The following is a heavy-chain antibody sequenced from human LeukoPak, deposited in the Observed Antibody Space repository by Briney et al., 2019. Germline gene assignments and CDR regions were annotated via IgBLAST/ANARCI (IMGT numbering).Heavy chain of an antibody. Sequence: HSGGSLRLSCEASGFTFSAYAMTWVRQAPGKGLEWVSSIGSDNKPHYSESVKGRFAISRDNSKSMLFLQLNSLRAEDTALYYCARANEKYNWNDEEGLCFDYWGHGALGTVSS. V-gene: IGHV3-23*05. D-gene: IGHD1-1*01. CDR3: ARANEKYNWNDEEGLCFDY. J-gene: IGHJ4*03. CDR1: GFTFSAYA. CDR2: IGSDNKP.